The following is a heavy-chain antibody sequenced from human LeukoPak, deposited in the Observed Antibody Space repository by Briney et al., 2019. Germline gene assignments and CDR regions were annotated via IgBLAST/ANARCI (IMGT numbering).Heavy chain of an antibody. CDR1: GASISSGDYY. CDR2: IYYRGTT. Sequence: KASQTLSLTCTVSGASISSGDYYWSWIRQPPGKGLEWIRYIYYRGTTYYNPSLKSRVTISVDTSKNQFSLKLSSVTAADTAVYYCAREYRYDFWSGYPGRFDPWGQGTLVTVSS. D-gene: IGHD3-3*01. V-gene: IGHV4-30-4*08. J-gene: IGHJ5*02. CDR3: AREYRYDFWSGYPGRFDP.